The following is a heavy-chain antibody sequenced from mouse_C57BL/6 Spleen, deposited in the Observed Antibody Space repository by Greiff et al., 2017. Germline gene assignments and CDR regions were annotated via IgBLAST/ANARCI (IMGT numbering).Heavy chain of an antibody. Sequence: QVQLKESGPELVKPGASVKISCKASGYTFTDYYINWVKQRPGQGLEWIGWIFPGSGSTYYNEKFKGKATLTVDKSSSTAYMLLSSLTSEDSAVYFCARGGYYGNYAWFAYWGQGTLVTVSA. D-gene: IGHD2-1*01. V-gene: IGHV1-75*01. CDR3: ARGGYYGNYAWFAY. CDR1: GYTFTDYY. J-gene: IGHJ3*01. CDR2: IFPGSGST.